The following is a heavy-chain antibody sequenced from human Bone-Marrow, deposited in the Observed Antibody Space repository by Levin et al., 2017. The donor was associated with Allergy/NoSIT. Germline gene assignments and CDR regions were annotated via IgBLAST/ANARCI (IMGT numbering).Heavy chain of an antibody. CDR3: ARAWEPRGYEFDY. J-gene: IGHJ4*02. CDR1: GFTFSSYA. CDR2: ISYDGSNK. V-gene: IGHV3-30-3*01. Sequence: GGSLRLSCAASGFTFSSYAMHWVRQAPGKGLEWVAVISYDGSNKYYADSVKGRFTISRDNSKNTLYLQMNSLRAEDTAVYYCARAWEPRGYEFDYWGQGTLVTVSS. D-gene: IGHD1-26*01.